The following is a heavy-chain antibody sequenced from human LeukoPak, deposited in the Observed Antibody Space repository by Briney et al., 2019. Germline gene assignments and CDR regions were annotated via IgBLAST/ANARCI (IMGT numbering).Heavy chain of an antibody. V-gene: IGHV5-51*01. CDR2: IYPDDSDT. J-gene: IGHJ6*02. CDR3: ARGAYGSGSSYNYYGMDV. D-gene: IGHD3-10*01. CDR1: GYSFGNRW. Sequence: GESLNISCKGSGYSFGNRWIGWVRQMHGKCLEWIGIIYPDDSDTIYSPSFEGQVTISADKSISTAYLQWSSLKASDTAMYYCARGAYGSGSSYNYYGMDVWGQGTTVTVSS.